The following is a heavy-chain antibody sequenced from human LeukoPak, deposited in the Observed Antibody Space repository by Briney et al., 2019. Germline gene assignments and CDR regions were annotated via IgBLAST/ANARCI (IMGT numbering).Heavy chain of an antibody. CDR1: GFTFSSYW. Sequence: GGSLRLSCAASGFTFSSYWMSWVRQAPGKGLEWVANIKKDGSEKYYVDSVKGRFTISRDNSKNTLYLQMNSLRVEDTAVYYCAKGGGYDGGSRRWFDPWGQGTLVTVSS. CDR2: IKKDGSEK. CDR3: AKGGGYDGGSRRWFDP. J-gene: IGHJ5*02. V-gene: IGHV3-7*01. D-gene: IGHD5-12*01.